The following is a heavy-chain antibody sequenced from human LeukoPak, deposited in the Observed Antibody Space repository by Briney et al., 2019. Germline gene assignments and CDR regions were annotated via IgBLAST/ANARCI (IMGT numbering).Heavy chain of an antibody. CDR2: IGTAGDT. J-gene: IGHJ4*02. D-gene: IGHD4-23*01. CDR1: GFTFSSYD. CDR3: ARAVWGHGGNSGYDY. V-gene: IGHV3-13*01. Sequence: GGSLRLSCAASGFTFSSYDMHWVRQATGKGLEWVSAIGTAGDTYYPGSVKGRFTISRENAMNSLYLQMNSLRAEDTAVYYRARAVWGHGGNSGYDYWGQGTLVTVSS.